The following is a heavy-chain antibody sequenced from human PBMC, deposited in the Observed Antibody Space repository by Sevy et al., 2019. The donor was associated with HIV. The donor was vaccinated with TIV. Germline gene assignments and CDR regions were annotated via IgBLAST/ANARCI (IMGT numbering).Heavy chain of an antibody. V-gene: IGHV4-59*08. CDR3: ARRNDFAI. Sequence: SETLSLTCTVSGGSINSDHWNWIRQPPGKGLEWIGYVYYTAGTNYNPSLKNRVTISVDRTKKQFPLKLTSVTAADTSVYYCARRNDFAIWGQGTMVTVSS. J-gene: IGHJ3*02. CDR2: VYYTAGT. CDR1: GGSINSDH.